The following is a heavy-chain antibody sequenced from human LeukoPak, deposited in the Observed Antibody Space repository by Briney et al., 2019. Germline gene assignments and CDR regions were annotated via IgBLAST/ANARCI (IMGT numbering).Heavy chain of an antibody. V-gene: IGHV4-59*01. Sequence: PSETLSLTCTVSGGSLSSYYWSWIRQPPGKGLEWIGYIYYSARTNYNPSLKSRVTISVDTSKNQFSLKLSSVTAADTAVYYCARGVSDYVWGRSPYYFDYWGQGTLVTVSS. D-gene: IGHD3-16*01. CDR2: IYYSART. CDR1: GGSLSSYY. CDR3: ARGVSDYVWGRSPYYFDY. J-gene: IGHJ4*02.